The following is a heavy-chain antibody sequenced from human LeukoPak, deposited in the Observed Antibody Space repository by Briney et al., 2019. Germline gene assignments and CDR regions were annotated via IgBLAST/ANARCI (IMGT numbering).Heavy chain of an antibody. CDR2: IWDDGSNK. CDR1: GFTFSSYG. CDR3: ARELPTSSSGWGSMGYYYGMDV. V-gene: IGHV3-33*01. D-gene: IGHD6-19*01. J-gene: IGHJ6*02. Sequence: PGGSLRLSCAASGFTFSSYGMHWVRQAPGKGLEWVAVIWDDGSNKYYADSVKGRFTISRDNSKNTLYLQMNSLRAEDTAVYYCARELPTSSSGWGSMGYYYGMDVWGQGTTVTVSS.